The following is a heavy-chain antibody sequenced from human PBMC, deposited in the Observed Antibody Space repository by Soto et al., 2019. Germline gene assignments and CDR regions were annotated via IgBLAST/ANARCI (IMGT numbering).Heavy chain of an antibody. D-gene: IGHD6-25*01. CDR1: GFAFSSYA. J-gene: IGHJ5*02. V-gene: IGHV3-30-3*01. CDR2: ISYDGSNK. CDR3: ARGGYGLYNWFDP. Sequence: PGGSLRLSCAASGFAFSSYAMHWVRQAPGKGLEWVAVISYDGSNKYYADSVKGRFTISRDNSKNTLYLQMNSLRAEDTAVYYCARGGYGLYNWFDPWGQGTLVTVSS.